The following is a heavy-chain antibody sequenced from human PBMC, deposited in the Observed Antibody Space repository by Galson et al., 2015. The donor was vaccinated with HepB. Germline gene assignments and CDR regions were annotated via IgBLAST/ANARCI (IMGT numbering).Heavy chain of an antibody. Sequence: SLRLSCTASGYSFSSHDMSWVRQAPGKGLEWVSGVTDNGVSTHADSVKGRFTISRDNSKNMLYLQMNSLRVEDTALYYCAKSSGSCFDYWGQGALVTVSS. D-gene: IGHD2-15*01. J-gene: IGHJ4*02. CDR1: GYSFSSHD. V-gene: IGHV3-23*01. CDR2: VTDNGVST. CDR3: AKSSGSCFDY.